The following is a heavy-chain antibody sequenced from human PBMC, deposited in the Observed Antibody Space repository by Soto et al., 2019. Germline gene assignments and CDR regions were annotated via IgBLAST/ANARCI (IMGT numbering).Heavy chain of an antibody. V-gene: IGHV4-31*03. CDR2: IYYSGST. Sequence: TSETLSLTCTVSGGSISSGGYYWSWIRQHPGKGLEWIGYIYYSGSTYYNPSLKSRVTISVDTSKNQFSLKLSSVTAADTAVYYCARDLSLAGLFDYWGQGTLVTVSS. CDR3: ARDLSLAGLFDY. CDR1: GGSISSGGYY. J-gene: IGHJ4*02. D-gene: IGHD6-13*01.